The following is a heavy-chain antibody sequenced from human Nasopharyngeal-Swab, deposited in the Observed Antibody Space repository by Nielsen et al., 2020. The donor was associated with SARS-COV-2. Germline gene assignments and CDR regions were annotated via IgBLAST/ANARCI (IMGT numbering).Heavy chain of an antibody. D-gene: IGHD2-8*01. CDR1: GGTFSSYA. J-gene: IGHJ6*03. V-gene: IGHV1-69*13. CDR2: IIPLFGTA. CDR3: ARGLWGTNGRYYCNMDV. Sequence: SVQVSCKASGGTFSSYAISWVRQAPGQGLEWMGGIIPLFGTANYAQKFQGRVTITADDSTSTAYMALSSLRSENTAGYYCARGLWGTNGRYYCNMDVWGKGTTVTVTS.